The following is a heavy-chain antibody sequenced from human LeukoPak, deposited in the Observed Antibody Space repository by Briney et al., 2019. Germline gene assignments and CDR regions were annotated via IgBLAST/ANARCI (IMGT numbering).Heavy chain of an antibody. V-gene: IGHV3-7*01. CDR2: IKRDGSEK. D-gene: IGHD3-10*01. Sequence: GGSLRLSCAASGFTFSSYWMSWVRQAPGKGLEWVANIKRDGSEKYYVDSVKGRFTISRDNAKNSLYLQMNSLRAEDTAVYYCARVATMVRGSPLYFDYWGQGTLVTVSS. CDR1: GFTFSSYW. CDR3: ARVATMVRGSPLYFDY. J-gene: IGHJ4*02.